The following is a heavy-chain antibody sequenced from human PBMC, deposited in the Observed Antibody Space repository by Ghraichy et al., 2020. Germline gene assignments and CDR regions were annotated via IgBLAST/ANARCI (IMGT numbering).Heavy chain of an antibody. J-gene: IGHJ4*02. V-gene: IGHV4-59*01. Sequence: SETLSLTCTVSGGSISSYYWSWIRQPPGKGLEWIGYIYYSGSTNYNPSLKSRVTISVDTSKNQFSLKLSSVTAADTAVYYCASAYGSGSYLSDWGQGTLVTVSS. CDR3: ASAYGSGSYLSD. CDR1: GGSISSYY. CDR2: IYYSGST. D-gene: IGHD3-10*01.